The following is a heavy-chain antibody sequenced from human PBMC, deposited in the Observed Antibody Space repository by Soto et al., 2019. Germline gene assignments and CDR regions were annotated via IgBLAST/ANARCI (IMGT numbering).Heavy chain of an antibody. CDR2: IVVGSGNT. CDR1: GFTFTSSA. V-gene: IGHV1-58*01. Sequence: VSAVKVSCKASGFTFTSSAVQWVRQARGQRLEWIGWIVVGSGNTNYAQKFQERVTITRDMSTSTAYMGLSSLRSEDTAVYYCAAVGSYCSGGSWFLRSYYYGMDVWG. J-gene: IGHJ6*02. D-gene: IGHD2-15*01. CDR3: AAVGSYCSGGSWFLRSYYYGMDV.